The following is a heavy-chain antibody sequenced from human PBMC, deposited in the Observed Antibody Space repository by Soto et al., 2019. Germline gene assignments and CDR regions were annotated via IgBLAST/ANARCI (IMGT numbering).Heavy chain of an antibody. Sequence: QVQLVQSGAEVKKPGSSVKVSCKASGGTFSSYAISWVRQAPGQGLEWMGGIIPIFGTANYAQKFQGRVTITADESTRTDYMELSSLRSEDTAVYYCARGEYCSGGSCAAIEYWGQGTLVTVSS. J-gene: IGHJ4*02. CDR1: GGTFSSYA. D-gene: IGHD2-15*01. CDR2: IIPIFGTA. V-gene: IGHV1-69*01. CDR3: ARGEYCSGGSCAAIEY.